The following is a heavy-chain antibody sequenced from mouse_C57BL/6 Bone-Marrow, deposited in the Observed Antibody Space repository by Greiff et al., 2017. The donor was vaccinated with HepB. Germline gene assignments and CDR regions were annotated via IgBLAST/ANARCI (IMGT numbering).Heavy chain of an antibody. CDR2: ICSGGSYT. J-gene: IGHJ2*01. Sequence: EVQRVESGGDLVKPGGSLKLSCAASGFTFSSYGMSWVRQTPDKRLEWVATICSGGSYTYYPDSVKGRFTISRDNAKNTLYLLMSSLKSEDTAMYYCARRLRENFDYWGQGTTLTVSS. D-gene: IGHD1-2*01. CDR3: ARRLRENFDY. V-gene: IGHV5-6*01. CDR1: GFTFSSYG.